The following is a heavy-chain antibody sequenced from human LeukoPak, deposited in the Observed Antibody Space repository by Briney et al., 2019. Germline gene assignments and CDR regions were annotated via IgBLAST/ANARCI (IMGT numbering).Heavy chain of an antibody. CDR3: VANGYYCLDQ. CDR2: IHDGGTP. V-gene: IGHV4/OR15-8*01. Sequence: PSETLSLICGISGDSINNHDWWSWVRQPPGKGLEWIAEIHDGGTPNYNPSLKSRVTISVDKFKTQFSLNPNSVTAADTAVYYCVANGYYCLDQWGHGTLVTVSP. J-gene: IGHJ4*01. D-gene: IGHD5-18*01. CDR1: GDSINNHDW.